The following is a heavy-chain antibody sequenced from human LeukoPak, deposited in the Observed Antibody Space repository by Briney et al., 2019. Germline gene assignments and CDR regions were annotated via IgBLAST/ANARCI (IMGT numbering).Heavy chain of an antibody. CDR2: ISAYNGNT. Sequence: VASVKVSCKASGYTFTSYGISWVRQAPGQGLEWMGWISAYNGNTNYAQKLQGRVTITADKSTSTAYMELSSLRSEDTAVYYCARAGGLGDGYNYDYWGQGTLVTVSP. V-gene: IGHV1-18*01. CDR1: GYTFTSYG. J-gene: IGHJ4*02. CDR3: ARAGGLGDGYNYDY. D-gene: IGHD5-24*01.